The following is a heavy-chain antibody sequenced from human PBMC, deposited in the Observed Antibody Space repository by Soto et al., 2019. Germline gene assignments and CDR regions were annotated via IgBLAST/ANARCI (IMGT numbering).Heavy chain of an antibody. CDR1: GGSFSGYY. D-gene: IGHD3-16*01. Sequence: SETLSLTCAVYGGSFSGYYWSWIRQPPGKGLEWIGEINHSGSTNYNPSLKSRVTISVDTSKNQFSLKLSSVTAADTAVYYCRKGLPRLILFGGARYYFDYGGKGTLVTVSS. J-gene: IGHJ4*02. CDR3: RKGLPRLILFGGARYYFDY. V-gene: IGHV4-34*01. CDR2: INHSGST.